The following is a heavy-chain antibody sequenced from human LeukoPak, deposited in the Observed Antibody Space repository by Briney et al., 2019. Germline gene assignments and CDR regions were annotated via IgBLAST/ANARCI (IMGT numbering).Heavy chain of an antibody. CDR2: IALDAYRE. CDR3: ARDFSGASRIDY. CDR1: GFTFSSYA. D-gene: IGHD4/OR15-4a*01. J-gene: IGHJ4*02. V-gene: IGHV3-30-3*01. Sequence: GGSLRLSCAASGFTFSSYAMHWVRQAPGKGLEWVAVIALDAYREYHADSVKGRFTISRDNSKNTLYLQMNSLRAEDTAVYYCARDFSGASRIDYWGQGTLVTVSS.